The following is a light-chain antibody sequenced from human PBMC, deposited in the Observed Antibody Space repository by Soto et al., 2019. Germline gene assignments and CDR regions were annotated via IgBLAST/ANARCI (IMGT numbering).Light chain of an antibody. CDR2: EVT. J-gene: IGLJ1*01. CDR3: SSTASSSSYV. CDR1: SSDVGGYNY. V-gene: IGLV2-14*01. Sequence: QSLLTHPASLSGSPGQSITISCTGTSSDVGGYNYVSWYQQHPGKAPKLIIYEVTSRPSGVSYRFSGSKSGNSASLTISGLQAEDEADYYSSSTASSSSYVFGGGTKVTVL.